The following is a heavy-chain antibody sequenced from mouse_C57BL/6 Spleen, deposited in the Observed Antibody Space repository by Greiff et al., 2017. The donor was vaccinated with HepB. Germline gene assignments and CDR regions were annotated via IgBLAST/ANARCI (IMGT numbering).Heavy chain of an antibody. J-gene: IGHJ4*01. CDR2: IYPGDGDT. Sequence: VQLQQSGPELVKPGASVKISCKASGYAFSSSWMNWVKQRPGKGLEWIGRIYPGDGDTNYNGKFKGKATLTADKSSSTAYMQLSSLTSEDSAVYFCAREGTTVVEDAMDYWGQGTSVTVSS. CDR3: AREGTTVVEDAMDY. CDR1: GYAFSSSW. V-gene: IGHV1-82*01. D-gene: IGHD1-1*01.